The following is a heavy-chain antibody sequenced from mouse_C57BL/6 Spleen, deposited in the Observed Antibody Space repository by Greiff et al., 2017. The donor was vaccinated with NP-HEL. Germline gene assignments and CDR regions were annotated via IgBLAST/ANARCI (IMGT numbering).Heavy chain of an antibody. J-gene: IGHJ2*01. V-gene: IGHV3-6*01. Sequence: EVQRVESGPGLVKPSQSLSLTCSVTGYSITSGYYWNWIRQFPGNKLEWMGYISYDGSNNYNPSLKNRISITRDTPKNQFFLKLNSVTTEDTATYYGARVGTTVAFDYWGQGTTLTVSS. CDR1: GYSITSGYY. D-gene: IGHD1-1*01. CDR2: ISYDGSN. CDR3: ARVGTTVAFDY.